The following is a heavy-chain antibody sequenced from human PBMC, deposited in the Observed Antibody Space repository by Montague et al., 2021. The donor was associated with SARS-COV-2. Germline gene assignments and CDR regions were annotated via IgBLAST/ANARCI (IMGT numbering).Heavy chain of an antibody. CDR2: SNHWGST. J-gene: IGHJ4*02. Sequence: SETLSLTCAVYGGSFTNYYWSWIRQHPGKGLEWIGESNHWGSTNXXTSLKSRVTISVDTSKNQFSLKLSSVTAADTAVYYCARGNLSMNIAVVVLLGGIYYCDYWGQGTLVAVSS. D-gene: IGHD3-22*01. V-gene: IGHV4-34*01. CDR1: GGSFTNYY. CDR3: ARGNLSMNIAVVVLLGGIYYCDY.